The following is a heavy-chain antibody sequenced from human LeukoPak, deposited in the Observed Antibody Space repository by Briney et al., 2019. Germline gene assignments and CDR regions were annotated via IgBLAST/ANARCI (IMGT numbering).Heavy chain of an antibody. CDR1: GFTFSSYG. J-gene: IGHJ6*02. CDR3: ANERNFDGSSENGMDV. CDR2: ISYDGSNK. Sequence: GGSLRLSCAASGFTFSSYGMHWVRQAPGKGLEWVAVISYDGSNKYYADSVKGRFTISRDNSKNTLYPQMNSLRAEDTAVYYCANERNFDGSSENGMDVWGQGTTVTVSS. D-gene: IGHD1-14*01. V-gene: IGHV3-30*18.